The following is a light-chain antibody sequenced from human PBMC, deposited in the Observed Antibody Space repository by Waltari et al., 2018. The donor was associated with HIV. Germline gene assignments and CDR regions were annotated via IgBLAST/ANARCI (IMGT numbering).Light chain of an antibody. CDR2: DVD. CDR1: DSDFSLYHF. J-gene: IGLJ3*02. CDR3: ASFTDDNTLL. V-gene: IGLV2-14*03. Sequence: SAVTQPASVSGLPGPSITISCTGVDSDFSLYHFFSWYQQHPGKLPRLIVYDVDSRASGISARFSGSKSGHTASLNISGLRAEDEADYYCASFTDDNTLLFGGGTKVTVL.